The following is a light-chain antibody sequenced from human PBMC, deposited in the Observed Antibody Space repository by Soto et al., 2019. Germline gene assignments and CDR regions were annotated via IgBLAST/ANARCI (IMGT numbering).Light chain of an antibody. Sequence: QPVLPQPPSMSGAPGQRVTISCTGSSSNIGAGYDVHWYQQLPGTAPKLLIYGNSNRPSGVPDRFSGSKSGTSASLAITGLQAEDEADYYCQSYDSSLSGWVFGGGTKLTVL. CDR1: SSNIGAGYD. V-gene: IGLV1-40*01. CDR3: QSYDSSLSGWV. CDR2: GNS. J-gene: IGLJ3*02.